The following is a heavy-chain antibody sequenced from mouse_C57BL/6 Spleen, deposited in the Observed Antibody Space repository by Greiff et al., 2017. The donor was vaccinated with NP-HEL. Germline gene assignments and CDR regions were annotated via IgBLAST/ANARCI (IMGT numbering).Heavy chain of an antibody. Sequence: QVQLQQPGAELVKPGASVKLSCKASGYTFTSYWMHWVKQRPGRGLEWIGRIDPTSGGTKYNEKFKSKATLTVDKPSSTAYMQLSSLTSEDSAVYYCARDYDYDGAWFAYWGQGTLVTVSA. D-gene: IGHD2-4*01. V-gene: IGHV1-72*01. CDR3: ARDYDYDGAWFAY. J-gene: IGHJ3*01. CDR1: GYTFTSYW. CDR2: IDPTSGGT.